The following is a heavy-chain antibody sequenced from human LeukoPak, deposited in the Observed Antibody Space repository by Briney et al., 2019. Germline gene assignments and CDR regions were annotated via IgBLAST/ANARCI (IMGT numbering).Heavy chain of an antibody. CDR2: IYSGGST. Sequence: GGSLRLSCADSGFTVSSNYMSWVRQAPGKRLEWVSVIYSGGSTYYADSVKGRFTISRDDSKNTLYLQINSMRAEDTAVYYCARDSGSWRFDYWGQGTLVTVSS. D-gene: IGHD1-26*01. V-gene: IGHV3-66*01. CDR1: GFTVSSNY. J-gene: IGHJ4*02. CDR3: ARDSGSWRFDY.